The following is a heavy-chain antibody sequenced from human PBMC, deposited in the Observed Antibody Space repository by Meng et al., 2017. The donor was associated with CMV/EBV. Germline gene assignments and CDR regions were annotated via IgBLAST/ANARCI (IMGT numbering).Heavy chain of an antibody. CDR1: GDSVSSNSAA. V-gene: IGHV6-1*01. Sequence: SETLSLTCAISGDSVSSNSAAWNWVRQSPSRGLEWLGRTYYRSKWYNDYAVSVKSRITINPDTSKNQFSPQLNSVTPEDTAVYYCAREEAAAGRTNYYYYGMDVWGQGTTVTVSS. CDR2: TYYRSKWYN. CDR3: AREEAAAGRTNYYYYGMDV. D-gene: IGHD6-13*01. J-gene: IGHJ6*02.